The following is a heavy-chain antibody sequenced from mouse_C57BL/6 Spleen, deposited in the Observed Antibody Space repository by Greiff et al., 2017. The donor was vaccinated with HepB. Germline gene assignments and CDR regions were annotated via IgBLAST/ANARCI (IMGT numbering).Heavy chain of an antibody. Sequence: VQLQQSGAELARPGASVKLSCKASGYTFTSYGISWVKQRTGQGLEWIGEIYPRSGNTYYNEKFKGKATLTADKSSSTAYMELRSLTSEDSAVYFCATGTGVKFAYWGQGTLVTVSA. D-gene: IGHD4-1*01. CDR3: ATGTGVKFAY. CDR2: IYPRSGNT. V-gene: IGHV1-81*01. J-gene: IGHJ3*01. CDR1: GYTFTSYG.